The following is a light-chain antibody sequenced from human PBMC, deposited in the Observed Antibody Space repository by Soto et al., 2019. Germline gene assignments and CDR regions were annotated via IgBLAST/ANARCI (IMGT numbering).Light chain of an antibody. CDR2: DAS. Sequence: DIQMTQSPSTLSASVGDRVTITCRASQSISSWLAWYQQKPGKAPKLLIYDASSLESGVPSRFSGSGSGTEFTRTISSLQPDDLAAYYCQQYNSLWTFGQGTKVEIK. V-gene: IGKV1-5*01. J-gene: IGKJ1*01. CDR1: QSISSW. CDR3: QQYNSLWT.